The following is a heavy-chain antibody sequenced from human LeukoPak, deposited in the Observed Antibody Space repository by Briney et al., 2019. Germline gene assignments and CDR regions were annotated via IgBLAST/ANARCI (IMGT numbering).Heavy chain of an antibody. J-gene: IGHJ6*03. V-gene: IGHV3-7*01. CDR1: GFTFSSYW. CDR2: IKQDGSEK. CDR3: ARVRDSSSWSYYMDV. D-gene: IGHD6-13*01. Sequence: GGSLRLSCAASGFTFSSYWMSWVRQAPGKGLEWVANIKQDGSEKYYVDSVKGRFTISRDNAKNSLYLQMNSLRAEDTAVYYCARVRDSSSWSYYMDVWGKGTTVTVSS.